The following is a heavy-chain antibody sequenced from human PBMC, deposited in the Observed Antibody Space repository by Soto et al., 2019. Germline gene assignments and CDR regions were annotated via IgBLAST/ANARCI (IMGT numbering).Heavy chain of an antibody. CDR3: AKGGAISGRGGGLSWFDP. CDR2: IYESGDIKYA. CDR1: GGSITSSNW. J-gene: IGHJ5*02. Sequence: QVQLQELGPGLVQPSGTLSLTCAVSGGSITSSNWWSWVRQTPGKGLEWIAKIYESGDIKYANYNPSPESRVTISLDTSNNHPSLNVTSVTAADTAVYYCAKGGAISGRGGGLSWFDPWGPGTLVTVSS. D-gene: IGHD6-19*01. V-gene: IGHV4-4*02.